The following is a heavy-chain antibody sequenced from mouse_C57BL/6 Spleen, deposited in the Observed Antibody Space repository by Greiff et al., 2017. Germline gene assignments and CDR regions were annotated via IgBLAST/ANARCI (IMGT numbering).Heavy chain of an antibody. Sequence: QVHVKQPGAELVKPGASVKLSCKASGYTFTSYWMHWVKQRPGQGLEWIGMIHPNSGSTNYNEKFKSKATLTVDKSSSTAYMQLSSLTSEDSAVYYCARVDYYGSSYWFAYWGQGTLVTVSA. CDR3: ARVDYYGSSYWFAY. V-gene: IGHV1-64*01. CDR2: IHPNSGST. CDR1: GYTFTSYW. J-gene: IGHJ3*01. D-gene: IGHD1-1*01.